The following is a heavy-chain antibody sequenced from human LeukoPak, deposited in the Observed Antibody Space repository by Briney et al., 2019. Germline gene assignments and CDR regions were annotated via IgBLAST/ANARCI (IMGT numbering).Heavy chain of an antibody. CDR2: ISYDGSNK. J-gene: IGHJ4*02. Sequence: GGSLRLSCAASGFTFSSYAMHWVRQAPGKGLEWVAVISYDGSNKYYADSVKGRFTISRDNSKNTLYLQMNSLRAEDTAVYYCARDRYEEGVVVMCLDYWGQGTLVTVSS. CDR1: GFTFSSYA. CDR3: ARDRYEEGVVVMCLDY. V-gene: IGHV3-30*04. D-gene: IGHD3-22*01.